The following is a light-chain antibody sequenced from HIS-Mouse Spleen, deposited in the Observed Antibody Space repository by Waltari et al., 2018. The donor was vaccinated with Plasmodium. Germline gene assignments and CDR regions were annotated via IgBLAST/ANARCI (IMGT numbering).Light chain of an antibody. Sequence: SYELTQPPSVSVSPGQTASLTCSGVKLGDKYACWYQQEPGQSPVLVIHQGRQRHSGIPELLSGSKPGNEATLTSSRTQAVDEADYYCQEWDSSTVVFGGGTKLTVL. CDR2: QGR. CDR3: QEWDSSTVV. J-gene: IGLJ2*01. CDR1: KLGDKY. V-gene: IGLV3-1*01.